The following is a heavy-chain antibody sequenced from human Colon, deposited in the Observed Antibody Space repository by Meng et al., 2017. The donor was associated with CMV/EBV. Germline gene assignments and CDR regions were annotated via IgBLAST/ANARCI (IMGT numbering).Heavy chain of an antibody. CDR2: IYTNTGNP. J-gene: IGHJ4*02. CDR3: ARYQFSMVRGVPTPYFDY. V-gene: IGHV7-4-1*02. CDR1: TFTNYG. Sequence: TFTNYGMNWARQAPGQGLEWMGWIYTNTGNPVYAQGFTGRFVFSLDTSVSTAYLQISSLKAEDTAVYYCARYQFSMVRGVPTPYFDYWGQGTLVTVSS. D-gene: IGHD3-10*01.